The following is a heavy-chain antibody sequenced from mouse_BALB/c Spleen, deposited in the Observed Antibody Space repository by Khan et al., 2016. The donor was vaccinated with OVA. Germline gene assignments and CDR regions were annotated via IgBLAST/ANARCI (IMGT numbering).Heavy chain of an antibody. D-gene: IGHD1-1*01. V-gene: IGHV1S136*01. CDR3: ARYGSSPYYAMDY. CDR1: GYTFISYV. J-gene: IGHJ4*01. Sequence: VQLQQSGPELVKPGASVKMSCKASGYTFISYVMYWVKQKPGQGLEWIGYINPYNDGTKYNEKFKGKATLTSDKSSSTAYMELSSLTSEDSAVYYCARYGSSPYYAMDYWGQGTSVTVSS. CDR2: INPYNDGT.